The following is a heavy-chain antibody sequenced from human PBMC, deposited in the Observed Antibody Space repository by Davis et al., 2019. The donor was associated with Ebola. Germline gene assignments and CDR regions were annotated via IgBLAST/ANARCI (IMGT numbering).Heavy chain of an antibody. CDR2: INPNGGGT. CDR1: GYTFTASY. CDR3: ARDREAAVAGYYGMDV. D-gene: IGHD6-13*01. Sequence: ASVKVSCKASGYTFTASYIHWVRQAPGQGLEWMGRINPNGGGTVYAQKFQGRVTMTRDTSISTAYMDLSRLISDDTAVYYCARDREAAVAGYYGMDVWGKGTAVTVSS. V-gene: IGHV1-2*06. J-gene: IGHJ6*04.